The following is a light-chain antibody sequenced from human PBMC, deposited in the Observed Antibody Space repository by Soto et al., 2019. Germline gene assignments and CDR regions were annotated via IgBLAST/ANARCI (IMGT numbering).Light chain of an antibody. V-gene: IGKV3-20*01. CDR3: QQYGSSPGT. Sequence: EIVLTQSPGTLSLPPGERATLFCRASQSVRSNYLAWYQQKPGQAPRLLIYGASNRATGIPDTFTGSGSGTDFTLTISRLEPEDFAVYYCQQYGSSPGTFGQGTKLEIK. J-gene: IGKJ2*01. CDR2: GAS. CDR1: QSVRSNY.